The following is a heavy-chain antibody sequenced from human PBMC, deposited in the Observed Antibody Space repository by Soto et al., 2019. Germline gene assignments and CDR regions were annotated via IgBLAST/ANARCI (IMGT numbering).Heavy chain of an antibody. J-gene: IGHJ5*02. V-gene: IGHV4-39*01. CDR2: IYYSGST. CDR1: GGSISSSSYY. CDR3: ARHLYSSSWPMLEPDFDP. Sequence: QLQLQESGPGLVKPSETLSLTCTVSGGSISSSSYYWGWIRQPPGKGLEWIGSIYYSGSTYYNPSLKSRVTISVDTSKNQFSLKLSSVTAADTAVYYCARHLYSSSWPMLEPDFDPWGQGTLVTVSS. D-gene: IGHD6-13*01.